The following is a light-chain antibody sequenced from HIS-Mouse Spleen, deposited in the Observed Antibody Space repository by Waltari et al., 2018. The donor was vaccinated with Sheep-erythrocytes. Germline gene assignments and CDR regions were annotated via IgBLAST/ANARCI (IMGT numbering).Light chain of an antibody. CDR2: KDN. V-gene: IGLV3-25*03. CDR1: ALPKQS. CDR3: QSADSSGTYPV. Sequence: SYELTQPPSVSVSPGQTARITCSGDALPKQSAYWYQQKPGQAPVLVIYKDNERHSGIPERFSGSSSGTTVTLTISGVQAEDEADYYCQSADSSGTYPVFGGGTKLTVL. J-gene: IGLJ2*01.